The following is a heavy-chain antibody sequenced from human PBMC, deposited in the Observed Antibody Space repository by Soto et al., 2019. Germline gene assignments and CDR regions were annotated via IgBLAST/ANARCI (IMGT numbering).Heavy chain of an antibody. J-gene: IGHJ6*02. V-gene: IGHV5-10-1*01. CDR2: IDPSDSYT. CDR3: ARGVWSSPSYYYYGMDV. D-gene: IGHD1-26*01. CDR1: GYSFTSYW. Sequence: GESLKISCQGSGYSFTSYWISWVRQMPGKGLEWMGRIDPSDSYTNYSPSFQGHVTISADKSISTAYLQWSSLKASDTAMYYCARGVWSSPSYYYYGMDVWGQGTTVTVSS.